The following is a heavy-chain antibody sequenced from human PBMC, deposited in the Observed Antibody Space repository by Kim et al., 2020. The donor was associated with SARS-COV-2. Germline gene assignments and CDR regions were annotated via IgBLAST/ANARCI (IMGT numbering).Heavy chain of an antibody. D-gene: IGHD6-13*01. J-gene: IGHJ5*02. V-gene: IGHV1-2*06. CDR3: ARVSAAGYSSTTSGFDP. Sequence: ASVKVSCKASGYTFTGYYMHWVRQAPGQGLEWMGRINPNSGGTNYAQKFQGRVTMTRDTSISTAYMELSRLRSDDTAVYYCARVSAAGYSSTTSGFDPWGQGTLVTVSS. CDR1: GYTFTGYY. CDR2: INPNSGGT.